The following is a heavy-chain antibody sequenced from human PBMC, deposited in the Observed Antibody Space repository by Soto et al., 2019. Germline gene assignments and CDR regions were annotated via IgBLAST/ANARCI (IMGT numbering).Heavy chain of an antibody. J-gene: IGHJ4*02. Sequence: GGSLRLSCAASGFTFSSYAMSWVRQAPGKGLEWVSAISGSGGSTYYADSVKGRFTISRDNSKNTVHLEMNSLRAEDTAVYYCAKGTGYPLPLQYTRDYWGQGALVTVSS. CDR1: GFTFSSYA. CDR3: AKGTGYPLPLQYTRDY. CDR2: ISGSGGST. V-gene: IGHV3-23*01. D-gene: IGHD2-15*01.